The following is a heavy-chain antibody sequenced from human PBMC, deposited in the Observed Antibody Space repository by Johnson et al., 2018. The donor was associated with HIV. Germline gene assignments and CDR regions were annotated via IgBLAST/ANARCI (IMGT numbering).Heavy chain of an antibody. CDR3: ARGGRAKDAFDI. D-gene: IGHD3-16*01. Sequence: VQLVESGGGLVQPGGSLRLSCAASGFTFSSYDMHWVRQATGKGLEWVSAIGTAGDTYYPGSVKGRFTISRENAKNTLYLQMNSLRAEDTALYYCARGGRAKDAFDIWGQGTMVTVSS. CDR2: IGTAGDT. J-gene: IGHJ3*02. V-gene: IGHV3-13*01. CDR1: GFTFSSYD.